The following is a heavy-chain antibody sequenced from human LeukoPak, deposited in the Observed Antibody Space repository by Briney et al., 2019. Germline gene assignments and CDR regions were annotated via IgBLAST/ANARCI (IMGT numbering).Heavy chain of an antibody. Sequence: ASVKVSCKASGYTFTGYYMHWVRQAPGQGLGWLGWINPNSGGTNYAQKFQGRVTMTRDTSISTAYMELSRLRSDDTAVYYCARELYSSSWSIPGFDPWGQGTLVTVSS. CDR1: GYTFTGYY. D-gene: IGHD6-13*01. V-gene: IGHV1-2*02. CDR3: ARELYSSSWSIPGFDP. CDR2: INPNSGGT. J-gene: IGHJ5*02.